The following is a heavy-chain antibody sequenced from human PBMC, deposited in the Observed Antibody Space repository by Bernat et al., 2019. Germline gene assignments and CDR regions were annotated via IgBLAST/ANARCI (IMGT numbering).Heavy chain of an antibody. CDR3: ARDAHRYIAAAGTGAY. CDR2: IWYDGSNK. D-gene: IGHD6-13*01. V-gene: IGHV3-33*01. CDR1: GFTFSSYG. Sequence: QVQLVESGGGVVQPGRSLRLSCAASGFTFSSYGMHWVRQAPGKGLEWVAVIWYDGSNKYYADSVKGRFTISRDNSKNTLYLQMNSLRAEDTAVYYCARDAHRYIAAAGTGAYWGQGTLVTVSS. J-gene: IGHJ4*02.